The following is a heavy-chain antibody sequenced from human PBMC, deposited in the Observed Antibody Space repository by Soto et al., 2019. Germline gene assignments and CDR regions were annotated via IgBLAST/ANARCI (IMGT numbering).Heavy chain of an antibody. D-gene: IGHD4-17*01. J-gene: IGHJ6*03. CDR1: GFTVSSNY. CDR3: ARDRADYGDYVGVEYYYMDV. V-gene: IGHV3-66*01. Sequence: GGSLRLSCAASGFTVSSNYMSWVRQAPGKGLEWVSVIYSGGSTYYADSVKGRFTISRDNSKNTLYLQMNSLRAEDTAVYYCARDRADYGDYVGVEYYYMDVWGKGTTVTVSS. CDR2: IYSGGST.